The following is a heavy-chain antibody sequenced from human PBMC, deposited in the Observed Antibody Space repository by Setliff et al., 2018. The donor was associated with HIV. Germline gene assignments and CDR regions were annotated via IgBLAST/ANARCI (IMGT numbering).Heavy chain of an antibody. CDR1: GGSISSNIYF. J-gene: IGHJ4*02. CDR3: ASQVTGYHDFWSGYLGYFDY. D-gene: IGHD3-3*01. V-gene: IGHV4-39*01. Sequence: SETLSLTCTVSGGSISSNIYFWGWIRQPPGKGLEWIGSIYYSGSAYYNSSLRSRLTISVDTSKNQFSLKLKSVTVADTAAYYCASQVTGYHDFWSGYLGYFDYWGQGLLVTVSS. CDR2: IYYSGSA.